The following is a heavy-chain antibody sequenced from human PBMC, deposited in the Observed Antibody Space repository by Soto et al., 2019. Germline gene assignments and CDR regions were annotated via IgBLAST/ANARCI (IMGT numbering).Heavy chain of an antibody. J-gene: IGHJ3*02. V-gene: IGHV3-20*04. CDR3: ARGGSSSWYPAFDI. D-gene: IGHD6-13*01. Sequence: GGSLRLSCAASGFTFDDYGMSWVRQAPGKGLEWVSGINWNGGSTGYADSVKGRFTISRDNAKNSLYLQMNSLRAEDTALYYCARGGSSSWYPAFDIWGQGTMVTVSS. CDR2: INWNGGST. CDR1: GFTFDDYG.